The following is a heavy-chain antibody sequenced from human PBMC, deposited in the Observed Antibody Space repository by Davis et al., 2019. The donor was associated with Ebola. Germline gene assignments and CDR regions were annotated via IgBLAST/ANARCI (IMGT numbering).Heavy chain of an antibody. D-gene: IGHD1-26*01. Sequence: GESLKISCAASGFTFSLYAMTWVRQTPEKGLEWVSTVSGDGSSTYNADSVKGRFTISRDNSKNTVDLQMKSLRADDTAMYYCAKLGVGASSFFDYWGQGILVTVSS. V-gene: IGHV3-23*01. CDR2: VSGDGSST. CDR1: GFTFSLYA. CDR3: AKLGVGASSFFDY. J-gene: IGHJ4*02.